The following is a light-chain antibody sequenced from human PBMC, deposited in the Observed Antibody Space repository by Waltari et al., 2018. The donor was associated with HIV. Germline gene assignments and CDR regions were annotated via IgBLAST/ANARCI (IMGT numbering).Light chain of an antibody. J-gene: IGLJ3*02. CDR2: SNN. Sequence: QSVLTQPPSASGTPGQRVTIPCPGSSSNLGSNPVNWYQQLPRTAPKLLMYSNNQRPSGVPDRFSGSKSGTSASLVISGLQSEDEGDYYCAAWDDSLKGVFGGGTKLTVL. CDR3: AAWDDSLKGV. CDR1: SSNLGSNP. V-gene: IGLV1-44*01.